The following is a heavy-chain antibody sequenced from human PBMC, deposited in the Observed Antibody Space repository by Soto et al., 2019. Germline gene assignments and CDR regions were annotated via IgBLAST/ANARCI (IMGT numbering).Heavy chain of an antibody. CDR2: INPSGSTI. D-gene: IGHD4-17*01. V-gene: IGHV1-46*04. CDR1: GYTFTSYY. CDR3: ARGMTTVTYWYFDL. Sequence: GASVKVSCKASGYTFTSYYMHWVRQAPGQGLEWMGIINPSGSTIYYADSVKGRFTISRDNAKNSLYLQMNSLRAEDTAVYYCARGMTTVTYWYFDLWGRGTLVTVSS. J-gene: IGHJ2*01.